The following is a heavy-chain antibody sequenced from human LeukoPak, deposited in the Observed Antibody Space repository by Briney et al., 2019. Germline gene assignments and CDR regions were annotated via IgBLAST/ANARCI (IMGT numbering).Heavy chain of an antibody. CDR3: ATTRNYYDSSGYYY. D-gene: IGHD3-22*01. J-gene: IGHJ4*02. CDR1: GYTLTELS. V-gene: IGHV1-24*01. CDR2: FDPEDGET. Sequence: ASVKVSCKVSGYTLTELSMHWVRQAPGKGLEWMGGFDPEDGETIYAQKFQGRVTMTEDTSTDTAYMGLSSLRSEDTAVYYCATTRNYYDSSGYYYWGQGTLVTVSS.